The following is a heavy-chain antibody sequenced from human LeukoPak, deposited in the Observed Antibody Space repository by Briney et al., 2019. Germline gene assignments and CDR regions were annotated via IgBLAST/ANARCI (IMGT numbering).Heavy chain of an antibody. CDR3: AKGGATWYFDY. Sequence: GGSLRLSCAASGFTFSGYAMTWVRQAPGKGLEWVSGIDGSGANTYYADSVKGRFTISRDNPKNTLYLQMNSLRAEDTAEYYCAKGGATWYFDYWGQGTLVTVSS. CDR2: IDGSGANT. CDR1: GFTFSGYA. V-gene: IGHV3-23*01. J-gene: IGHJ4*02. D-gene: IGHD1-26*01.